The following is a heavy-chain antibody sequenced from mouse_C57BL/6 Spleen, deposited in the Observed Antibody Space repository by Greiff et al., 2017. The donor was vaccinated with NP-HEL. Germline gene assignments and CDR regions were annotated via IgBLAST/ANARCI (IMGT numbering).Heavy chain of an antibody. Sequence: VNLVESGAELVRPGASVTLSCKASGYTFTDYEMHWVKQTPVHGLEWIGAIDPETGGTAYNQKFKGKAILTADKSSSTAYMELRSLTSEDSAVYYCTRSDWLYYFDYWGQGTTLTVSS. J-gene: IGHJ2*01. D-gene: IGHD2-2*01. CDR2: IDPETGGT. CDR1: GYTFTDYE. CDR3: TRSDWLYYFDY. V-gene: IGHV1-15*01.